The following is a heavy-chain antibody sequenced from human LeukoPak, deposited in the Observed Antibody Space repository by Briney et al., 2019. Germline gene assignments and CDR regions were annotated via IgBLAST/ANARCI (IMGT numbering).Heavy chain of an antibody. D-gene: IGHD4-23*01. CDR2: IYPSDSDT. CDR3: TTQGGWQFPPPNFHY. V-gene: IGHV5-51*01. J-gene: IGHJ1*01. Sequence: GESLKISCKASGLNFANSWIGWVRQMPGKGLEWMGIIYPSDSDTRYNPSFQGQVTISVDKPLSTAHLQWSSLEASDTAIYYCTTQGGWQFPPPNFHYWGQGTLVTVSS. CDR1: GLNFANSW.